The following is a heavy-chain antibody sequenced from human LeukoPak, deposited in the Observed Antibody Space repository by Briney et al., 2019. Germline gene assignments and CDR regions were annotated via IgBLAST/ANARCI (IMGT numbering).Heavy chain of an antibody. CDR2: ISGSGGST. V-gene: IGHV3-23*01. CDR3: AKEGYDSCTTRFDY. J-gene: IGHJ4*02. CDR1: GFTFSSYA. D-gene: IGHD3-22*01. Sequence: GGSLRLSCAASGFTFSSYAMRWVRQAPGKGLEWVSAISGSGGSTYYADSVRGRFTISRDNSKNTLYLQMNSLRAEDTAVYYCAKEGYDSCTTRFDYWGQGTLVTVSS.